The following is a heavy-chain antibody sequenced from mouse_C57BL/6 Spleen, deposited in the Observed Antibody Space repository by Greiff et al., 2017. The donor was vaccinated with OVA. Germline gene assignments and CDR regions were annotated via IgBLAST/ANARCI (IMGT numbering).Heavy chain of an antibody. D-gene: IGHD1-1*01. V-gene: IGHV3-6*01. Sequence: EVQLVESGPGLVKPSQSLSLTCSVTGYSITSGYYWHWIRQFPGNKLEWMGYISYDGSNNYNPSLKNRISITRDTSKNQFFLKLNSVTTEDTATYYCARVGGNLLLRYYFDYWGQGTTLTVSS. CDR3: ARVGGNLLLRYYFDY. J-gene: IGHJ2*01. CDR2: ISYDGSN. CDR1: GYSITSGYY.